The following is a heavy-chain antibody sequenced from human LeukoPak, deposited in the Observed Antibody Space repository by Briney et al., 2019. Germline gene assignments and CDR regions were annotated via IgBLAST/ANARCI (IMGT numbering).Heavy chain of an antibody. V-gene: IGHV1-8*01. CDR1: GYTFTSYD. CDR2: MNPNSGNT. D-gene: IGHD3-3*01. Sequence: ASVKVSCKASGYTFTSYDTNWVRQATGQGLEWMGWMNPNSGNTGYAQKFQGRVTMTRNTSISTAYMELSSLRSEDTAVYYCARATYYDFWSGYYRPSGNWFDPWGQGTLVTVSS. CDR3: ARATYYDFWSGYYRPSGNWFDP. J-gene: IGHJ5*02.